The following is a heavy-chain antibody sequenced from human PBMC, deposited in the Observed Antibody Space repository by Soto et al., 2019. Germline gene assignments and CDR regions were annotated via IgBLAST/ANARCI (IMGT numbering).Heavy chain of an antibody. D-gene: IGHD2-15*01. V-gene: IGHV3-66*01. Sequence: GGSLRLSCAASGFTFGSYSMNWVRQAPGKGLEWLSVIFPGGSTYYTDSMKGRFTISRDISKNTLYLQMISLKTEDTAVYYCNTGKYFKKTRIFAYGGQEPLSTVP. CDR2: IFPGGST. J-gene: IGHJ4*02. CDR1: GFTFGSYS. CDR3: NTGKYFKKTRIFAY.